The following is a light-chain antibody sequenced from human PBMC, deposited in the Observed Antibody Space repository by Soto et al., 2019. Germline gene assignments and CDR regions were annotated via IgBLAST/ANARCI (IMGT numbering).Light chain of an antibody. CDR2: GAS. V-gene: IGKV3D-15*01. CDR3: QQYNNWPRT. CDR1: QTVSSN. Sequence: EIVLTQSPGTLSLSPGERATLSCMASQTVSSNYLAWYQQKPGQAPRLLIYGASSRATGIPVRFSGGGSGTEFTLTISSLQSEDFAVYYCQQYNNWPRTFGQGTKVDIK. J-gene: IGKJ1*01.